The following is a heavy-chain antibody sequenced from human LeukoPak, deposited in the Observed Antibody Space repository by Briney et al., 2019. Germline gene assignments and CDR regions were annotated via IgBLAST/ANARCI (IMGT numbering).Heavy chain of an antibody. J-gene: IGHJ4*02. CDR1: GFTFSTSA. V-gene: IGHV3-30-3*01. CDR2: ISYDGSNK. D-gene: IGHD4-17*01. Sequence: PGGSLRLSCAAPGFTFSTSALHWVRQAPGKGLEWVAVISYDGSNKYYADSVKGRFTISRDNSKNTLYLQMNSLRAEDTAVYYCARGSYGDYLDYWGQGTLVTVSS. CDR3: ARGSYGDYLDY.